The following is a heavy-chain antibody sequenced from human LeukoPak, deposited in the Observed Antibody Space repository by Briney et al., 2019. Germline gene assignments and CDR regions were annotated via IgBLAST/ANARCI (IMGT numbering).Heavy chain of an antibody. CDR2: INHRGST. CDR1: GESLSKYY. Sequence: SETLSLTCAVYGESLSKYYWTWIRQSRGTGLEWIGEINHRGSTNLNPSLKSRVTLSVDTSKHQFSLKLTSVTAADTAVYYCARGGERVAEIAALDPWGQGTLVTVSS. V-gene: IGHV4-34*01. CDR3: ARGGERVAEIAALDP. D-gene: IGHD2-15*01. J-gene: IGHJ5*02.